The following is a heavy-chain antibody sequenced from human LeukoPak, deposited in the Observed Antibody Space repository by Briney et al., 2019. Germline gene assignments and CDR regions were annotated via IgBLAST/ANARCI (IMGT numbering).Heavy chain of an antibody. J-gene: IGHJ4*02. D-gene: IGHD3-22*01. CDR2: INHSGST. CDR1: GGSFSGYY. Sequence: SETLSLTCAVYGGSFSGYYWSWIRQPPGKGLEWIGEINHSGSTNYNPSLKSQVTISVDTSKNQFSLKLSSVSAADTAVYYCARGGGSSGYYYSDWGQGTLVTVSS. CDR3: ARGGGSSGYYYSD. V-gene: IGHV4-34*01.